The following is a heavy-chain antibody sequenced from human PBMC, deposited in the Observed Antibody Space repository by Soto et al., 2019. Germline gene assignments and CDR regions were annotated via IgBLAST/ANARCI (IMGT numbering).Heavy chain of an antibody. V-gene: IGHV4-34*01. CDR2: INHSGST. D-gene: IGHD3-10*01. J-gene: IGHJ5*02. CDR3: ARSPPGGSGSYYNVVRWFDP. Sequence: SETLSLTCAVYGGSFSGYYLSCIRQPPGKGLEWIGEINHSGSTNYNPSLKSRVTISVDTSKNQFSLKLSSVTAADTAVYYCARSPPGGSGSYYNVVRWFDPWGQGTLVTVSS. CDR1: GGSFSGYY.